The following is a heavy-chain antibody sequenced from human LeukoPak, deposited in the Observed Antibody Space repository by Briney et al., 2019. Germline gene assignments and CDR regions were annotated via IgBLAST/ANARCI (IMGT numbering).Heavy chain of an antibody. CDR1: GYIFTNYA. Sequence: GASVEVSCKASGYIFTNYAMHWVRQAPGQRIEWLGWISAGSGNTKYSQKFQGRVTITRDTSASTAYMELSGLRSEDTALYYCVSGISLSHWHYFDYWGQGTLVTVSS. V-gene: IGHV1-3*01. CDR3: VSGISLSHWHYFDY. J-gene: IGHJ4*02. CDR2: ISAGSGNT. D-gene: IGHD2-15*01.